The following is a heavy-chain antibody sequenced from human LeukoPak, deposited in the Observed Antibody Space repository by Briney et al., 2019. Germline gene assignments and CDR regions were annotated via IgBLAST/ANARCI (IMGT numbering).Heavy chain of an antibody. CDR2: INPNSGGT. CDR1: GYSFTGYY. CDR3: ARGPPYYYYYMDV. Sequence: GASVKVSCKASGYSFTGYYMHWVRQAPGQGLEWMGWINPNSGGTNYAQKFQGRVTMTRDTSISTAYMELSRLRSDDTAVYYCARGPPYYYYYMDVWGKGTTVTVSS. V-gene: IGHV1-2*02. J-gene: IGHJ6*03.